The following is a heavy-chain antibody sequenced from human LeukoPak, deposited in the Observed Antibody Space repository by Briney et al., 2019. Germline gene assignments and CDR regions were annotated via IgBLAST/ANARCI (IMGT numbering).Heavy chain of an antibody. J-gene: IGHJ3*02. CDR2: TYYRSKWYN. CDR3: ARGKQLGAFDI. V-gene: IGHV6-1*01. D-gene: IGHD5-18*01. Sequence: SQTLSLTCAISGDSVSSYSAAWIWIRQSPSRGLEWLGRTYYRSKWYNDYAVSVKIRITINPDTSKNQFSLQLNSVTPEDTAMYYCARGKQLGAFDIWGQGTMVTVSS. CDR1: GDSVSSYSAA.